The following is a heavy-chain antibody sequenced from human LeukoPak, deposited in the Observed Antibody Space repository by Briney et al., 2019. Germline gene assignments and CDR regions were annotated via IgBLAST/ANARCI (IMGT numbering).Heavy chain of an antibody. CDR1: GFTFSDYA. D-gene: IGHD1-7*01. CDR3: ARDHWWNYDY. V-gene: IGHV3-30-3*01. Sequence: GGSLRLSCAASGFTFSDYAMHWVRQAPGKGLEWVAVISKDGSDKYYPGSVRGRFTISRDNSKNTIYLQMDSLRAEDTAIYYCARDHWWNYDYWGQGTLVTVSS. CDR2: ISKDGSDK. J-gene: IGHJ4*02.